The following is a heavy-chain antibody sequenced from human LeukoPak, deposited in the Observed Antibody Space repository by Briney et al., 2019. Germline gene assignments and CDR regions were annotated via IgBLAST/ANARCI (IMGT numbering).Heavy chain of an antibody. V-gene: IGHV1-2*02. CDR3: ARDPGIISGPLDY. D-gene: IGHD6-19*01. Sequence: ASVKVSCKASGYTFTGYYMHWVRQAPGQGLEWMGWINPNSGGTNYAQKFQGRVTMTRDTSISTAYMELSRLRSDDTAVYYYARDPGIISGPLDYWGQGTLVTVSS. J-gene: IGHJ4*02. CDR1: GYTFTGYY. CDR2: INPNSGGT.